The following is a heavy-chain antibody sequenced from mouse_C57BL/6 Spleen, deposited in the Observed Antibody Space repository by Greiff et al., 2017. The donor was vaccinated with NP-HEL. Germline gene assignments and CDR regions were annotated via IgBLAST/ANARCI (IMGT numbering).Heavy chain of an antibody. CDR3: ARDRELGLDY. D-gene: IGHD4-1*01. CDR1: GFTFSSYA. J-gene: IGHJ2*01. CDR2: ISDGGSYT. Sequence: EVMLVESGGGLVKPGGSLKLSCAASGFTFSSYAMSWVRQTPEKRLEWVATISDGGSYTYYPDNVKGRFTISRDNAKNNLYLQMSHLKSEDTAMYYCARDRELGLDYWGQGTTLTVSS. V-gene: IGHV5-4*01.